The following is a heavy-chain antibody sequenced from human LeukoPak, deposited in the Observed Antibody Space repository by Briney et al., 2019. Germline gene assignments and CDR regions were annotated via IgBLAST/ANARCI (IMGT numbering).Heavy chain of an antibody. Sequence: GGALRLSCAASGFTFSSYWMHWVRQAPGKGLVWVSRINTDGSSTTYADSVKGRFTISRDNAKNTLYLQMNSLGAEDTAVYHCARGYSSSYRIDYWGQGTLVTVSS. CDR3: ARGYSSSYRIDY. D-gene: IGHD6-6*01. CDR2: INTDGSST. CDR1: GFTFSSYW. V-gene: IGHV3-74*01. J-gene: IGHJ4*02.